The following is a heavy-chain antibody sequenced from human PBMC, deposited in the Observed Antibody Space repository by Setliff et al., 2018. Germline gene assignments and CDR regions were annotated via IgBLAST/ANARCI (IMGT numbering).Heavy chain of an antibody. CDR1: GGSFSGYY. V-gene: IGHV4-34*01. J-gene: IGHJ4*02. D-gene: IGHD5-12*01. CDR2: INHSGST. CDR3: ARSEGRRDGYNW. Sequence: SETLSLTCAVYGGSFSGYYRSWIRQPPGKGLEWIGEINHSGSTNYNPSLKSRVTISVDTSKNQFSLKLSSVTAADTAVYYCARSEGRRDGYNWWGQGTLVTVSS.